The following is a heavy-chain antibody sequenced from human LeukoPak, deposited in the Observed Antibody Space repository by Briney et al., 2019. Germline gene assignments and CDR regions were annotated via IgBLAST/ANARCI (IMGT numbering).Heavy chain of an antibody. CDR1: GGSINNYY. CDR3: ATSMYYYESSGRFDY. D-gene: IGHD3-22*01. Sequence: PSETLSTTSSVSGGSINNYYSSWIRQPPGKGLEWIGNIYYSGSTNYNPSLKSRVTISVHTSKNQFSLKLSSVTAADTAVYYCATSMYYYESSGRFDYWGDGSLVVVAS. V-gene: IGHV4-59*08. J-gene: IGHJ4*01. CDR2: IYYSGST.